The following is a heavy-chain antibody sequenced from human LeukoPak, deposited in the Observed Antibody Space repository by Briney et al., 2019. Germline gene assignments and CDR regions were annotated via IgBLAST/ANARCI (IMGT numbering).Heavy chain of an antibody. CDR2: INHSGST. V-gene: IGHV4-39*07. J-gene: IGHJ5*02. Sequence: PSETLSLTCTVSGGSISSSKYYWGWIRQPPGKGLEWIGEINHSGSTNYNPSLKSRVTISVDTSKNQFSLKLSSVTAADTAVYYCARGLYEGYCSSTSCYNTGWFDPWGQGTLDTVSS. CDR1: GGSISSSKYY. CDR3: ARGLYEGYCSSTSCYNTGWFDP. D-gene: IGHD2-2*02.